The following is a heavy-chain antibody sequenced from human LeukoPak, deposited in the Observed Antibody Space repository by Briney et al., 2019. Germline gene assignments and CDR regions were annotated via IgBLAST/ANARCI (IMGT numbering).Heavy chain of an antibody. CDR2: INPNSGGT. CDR1: GYTFTGYY. Sequence: ASVKVSCKASGYTFTGYYMHWVRQAPGQGLEWMGRINPNSGGTNYAQKFQGRVTMTRDTSISTAYMELSRLRSDDTAVYYCARDPYSSSWYYGLGDWGQGTLVTVSS. CDR3: ARDPYSSSWYYGLGD. J-gene: IGHJ4*02. V-gene: IGHV1-2*06. D-gene: IGHD6-13*01.